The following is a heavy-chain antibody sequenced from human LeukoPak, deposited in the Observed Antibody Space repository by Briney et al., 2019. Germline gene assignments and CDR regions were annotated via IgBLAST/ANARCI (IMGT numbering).Heavy chain of an antibody. D-gene: IGHD3-10*01. CDR1: GDSISNYY. V-gene: IGHV4-59*01. CDR2: IYDSGST. CDR3: ARSYDSKVIGSLGWFDP. Sequence: SETLSLTCTVSGDSISNYYWSWIRQPPGKGLEWIGYIYDSGSTNYNPSLKSRVTISVDMSKNQFSLKLSSVTAADTAVYYCARSYDSKVIGSLGWFDPWGQGTLVTVSS. J-gene: IGHJ5*02.